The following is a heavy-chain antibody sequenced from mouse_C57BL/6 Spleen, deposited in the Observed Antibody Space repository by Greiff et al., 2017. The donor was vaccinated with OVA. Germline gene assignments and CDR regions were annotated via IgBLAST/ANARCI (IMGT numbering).Heavy chain of an antibody. V-gene: IGHV1-26*01. CDR2: INPINGGT. D-gene: IGHD2-3*01. Sequence: VQLQQSGPELVKPGASVKISCKASGYTFTDYYMNWVKQSHGKSLEWIGYINPINGGTSYTQTFKGQATLSVDQSSRTAYMELRSLTSEDAAVYYCVDGYYGYFDVWGTGTTVTVSS. CDR3: VDGYYGYFDV. CDR1: GYTFTDYY. J-gene: IGHJ1*03.